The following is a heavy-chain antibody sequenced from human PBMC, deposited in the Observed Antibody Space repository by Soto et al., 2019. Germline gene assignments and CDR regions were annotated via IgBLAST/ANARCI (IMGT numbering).Heavy chain of an antibody. CDR2: ISSSGSTI. CDR1: VFTFISYE. J-gene: IGHJ4*02. V-gene: IGHV3-48*03. D-gene: IGHD4-4*01. CDR3: ARDSDYSNHFDY. Sequence: PGSSLRLSCASSVFTFISYEMKWVRQAPGKGLEWVSYISSSGSTIYYADSVKGRFTISRDNAKNSLYLQMNSLRAEDTAFYYCARDSDYSNHFDYWGQGTLVTVSS.